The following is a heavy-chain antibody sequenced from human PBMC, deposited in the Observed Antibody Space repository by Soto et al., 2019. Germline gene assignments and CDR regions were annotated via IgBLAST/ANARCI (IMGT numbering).Heavy chain of an antibody. CDR2: IYPGDSDT. J-gene: IGHJ4*02. D-gene: IGHD1-20*01. Sequence: GESLKISCKGSGYTFSNYWIGWARQMPGKGLEWMGIIYPGDSDTRYSPSFQGQVTISADKSISTAYLQWSSLKASDTAIYYCVRKPYSFGNNWFFEYWGQGALVTVSS. CDR1: GYTFSNYW. V-gene: IGHV5-51*01. CDR3: VRKPYSFGNNWFFEY.